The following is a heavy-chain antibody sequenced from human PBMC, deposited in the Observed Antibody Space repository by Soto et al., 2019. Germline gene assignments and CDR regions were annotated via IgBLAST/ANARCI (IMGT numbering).Heavy chain of an antibody. D-gene: IGHD3-10*01. Sequence: PGGSLRLSCAASGFTIGYYAMSWVRQAPGKGLEWVGFIRSKPYGGTTEFAASVKGRFTMSRDDSKSIAYLQMNSLKTEDTAVYYCTRXPWYYYGSGGARDGMGVWGQGTTVTVSS. CDR3: TRXPWYYYGSGGARDGMGV. J-gene: IGHJ6*02. CDR1: GFTIGYYA. CDR2: IRSKPYGGTT. V-gene: IGHV3-49*04.